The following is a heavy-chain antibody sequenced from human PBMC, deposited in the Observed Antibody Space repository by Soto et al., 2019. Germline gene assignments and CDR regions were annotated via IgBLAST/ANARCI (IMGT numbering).Heavy chain of an antibody. CDR3: AHSVVLFNY. V-gene: IGHV4-39*01. CDR2: IYYSGST. D-gene: IGHD2-2*01. CDR1: GGSISSSSYY. Sequence: PSETLSLTCTVSGGSISSSSYYWGWIRQPPGKGLEWIGSIYYSGSTYYNPSLKSRVTITKDTSKNQVVLTMTNMDPVDTATYYCAHSVVLFNYWGQGTLVTVSS. J-gene: IGHJ4*02.